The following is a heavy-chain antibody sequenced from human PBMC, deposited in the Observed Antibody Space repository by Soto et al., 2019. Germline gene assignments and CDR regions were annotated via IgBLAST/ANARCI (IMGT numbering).Heavy chain of an antibody. V-gene: IGHV3-30*03. Sequence: QVQLVESGGGVVQPGGSLRLSCAASGFPFTTYGMHWVREGPGKGLEWVAVISYDGSNKYYADSVKGRFTISRDNSKNTLYLQMKSLRPEDTALYYCVGGQYYFDYRGQGTLVTVSA. CDR2: ISYDGSNK. CDR3: VGGQYYFDY. CDR1: GFPFTTYG. J-gene: IGHJ4*02. D-gene: IGHD3-10*01.